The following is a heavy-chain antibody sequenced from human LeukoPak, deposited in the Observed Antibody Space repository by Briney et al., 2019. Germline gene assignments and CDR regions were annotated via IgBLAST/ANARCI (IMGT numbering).Heavy chain of an antibody. J-gene: IGHJ3*02. CDR1: GFTFSSYW. V-gene: IGHV3-7*01. D-gene: IGHD6-19*01. CDR3: ARESGVADPLDAFDI. Sequence: GGSLRLSCAASGFTFSSYWMSWVRQAPGKGLEWVANIKQDGSEKYYVDSVKGRFTISRDNAKNSLYLQMNSLRAEDTAVYYCARESGVADPLDAFDIWGQGTMVTVSS. CDR2: IKQDGSEK.